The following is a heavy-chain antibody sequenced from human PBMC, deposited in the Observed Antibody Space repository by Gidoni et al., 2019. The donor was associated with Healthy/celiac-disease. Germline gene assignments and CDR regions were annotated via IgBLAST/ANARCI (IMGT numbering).Heavy chain of an antibody. D-gene: IGHD2-2*01. J-gene: IGHJ5*02. CDR1: VGSFSSSTW. Sequence: QVQLQESGPALLKPSGTLSLPCAVSVGSFSSSTWWSGVRHPPGKGLEWIGEIYHSGSTNYNPSLKSRVTISVDKSKNQFSLKLSSVTAADTAVYYCARYVGDIVVVPAAMRANWFDPWGQGTLVTVSS. CDR2: IYHSGST. V-gene: IGHV4-4*02. CDR3: ARYVGDIVVVPAAMRANWFDP.